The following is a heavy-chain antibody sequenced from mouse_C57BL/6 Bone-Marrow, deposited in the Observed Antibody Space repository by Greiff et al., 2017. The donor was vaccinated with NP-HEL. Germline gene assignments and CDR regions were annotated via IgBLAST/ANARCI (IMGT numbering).Heavy chain of an antibody. CDR1: GYTFTSYW. Sequence: VQLQQPGAELVKPGASVKMSCKASGYTFTSYWITWVKQRPGQGLEWIGDIYPGSGSTNYNEKFKSKATLTVDTSSSTAYMQLSSLTSEDSAVYYCAREGGNYEKGFAYWGQGTLVTVSA. V-gene: IGHV1-55*01. D-gene: IGHD2-1*01. J-gene: IGHJ3*01. CDR2: IYPGSGST. CDR3: AREGGNYEKGFAY.